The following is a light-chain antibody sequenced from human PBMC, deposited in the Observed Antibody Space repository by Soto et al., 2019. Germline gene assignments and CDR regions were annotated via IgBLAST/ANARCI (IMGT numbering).Light chain of an antibody. Sequence: EIVMTQSPATLSVSPGERATLSCRASQSVSGDLAWYQQKPGQAPRLLIHGASTRAIGFPARFSGSGSGTEFTLTISSLQSEDFALYYCQQYNNWPPTFGQGTRLEMK. CDR3: QQYNNWPPT. CDR2: GAS. CDR1: QSVSGD. J-gene: IGKJ5*01. V-gene: IGKV3-15*01.